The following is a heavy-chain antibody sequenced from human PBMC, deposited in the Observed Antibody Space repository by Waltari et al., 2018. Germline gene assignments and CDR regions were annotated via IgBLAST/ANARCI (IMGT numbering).Heavy chain of an antibody. Sequence: QVQLQESGPGLVKQSETLAITCIVSGDSITSDYWNWIRQPTGKGVEWIGYLYNSGSTNYNPSLKSRVTISVDTSKNQFSLKLTSVTAADTAVYYCARDPGSASWYGAFDVWGQGTMVSVSS. D-gene: IGHD6-13*01. J-gene: IGHJ3*01. CDR2: LYNSGST. V-gene: IGHV4-59*01. CDR1: GDSITSDY. CDR3: ARDPGSASWYGAFDV.